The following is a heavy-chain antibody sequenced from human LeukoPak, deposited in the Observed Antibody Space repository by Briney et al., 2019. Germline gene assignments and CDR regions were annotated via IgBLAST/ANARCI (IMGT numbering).Heavy chain of an antibody. CDR3: AKDRPNYYGTNGHYYRRDGDC. V-gene: IGHV3-23*01. CDR1: GFTLSSYA. CDR2: TSSSGETT. J-gene: IGHJ4*02. D-gene: IGHD3-22*01. Sequence: SGGSLRLSCVASGFTLSSYAMSWVRQAAGKGLEWVSSTSSSGETTYYADSVKGRFTISRDNSRNTLYLQMNSLRAEDTAVYYCAKDRPNYYGTNGHYYRRDGDCWGQGTLVTVSS.